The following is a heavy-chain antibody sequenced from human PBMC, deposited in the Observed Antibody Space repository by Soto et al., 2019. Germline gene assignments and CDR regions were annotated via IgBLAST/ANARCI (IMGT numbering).Heavy chain of an antibody. CDR2: INWNGRTR. CDR3: ARAVRSGSYPYYYYGMDV. CDR1: GFTFDDYG. D-gene: IGHD3-10*01. V-gene: IGHV3-20*04. Sequence: GGSLRLSCAASGFTFDDYGMSWVRQVPGKGLEWVAGINWNGRTRNYADSVKGRFTISRDNAKNTLYLQMNSLRAEDTAVYYCARAVRSGSYPYYYYGMDVWGQGTTVTVSS. J-gene: IGHJ6*02.